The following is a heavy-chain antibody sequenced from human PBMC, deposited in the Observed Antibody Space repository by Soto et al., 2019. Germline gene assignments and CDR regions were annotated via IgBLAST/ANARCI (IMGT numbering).Heavy chain of an antibody. CDR2: INSDGSST. CDR3: ARDRGEYYFDY. J-gene: IGHJ4*02. Sequence: GGSLRLSCAASGITFSSYWMHWVRQAPGKGLVWVSRINSDGSSTNYADSVKGRFTISRDNAKNTLYLQMNSLRAEDTAVYYCARDRGEYYFDYWGQGTLVPVSP. CDR1: GITFSSYW. D-gene: IGHD2-21*01. V-gene: IGHV3-74*01.